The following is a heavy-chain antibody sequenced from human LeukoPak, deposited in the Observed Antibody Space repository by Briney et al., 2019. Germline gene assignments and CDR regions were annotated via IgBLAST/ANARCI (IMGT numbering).Heavy chain of an antibody. CDR2: IFSNDEK. Sequence: ESGPTLVKPTETLTLTCTVSGFSLSNARMGVIWILHPPGQALEWLAPIFSNDEKSYSTSLKSRLTISKDTSKSQVVLTMTNMDPVDTATYYCARIPAVGDYNNWFDPWGQGTLVTVSS. D-gene: IGHD4-17*01. CDR3: ARIPAVGDYNNWFDP. V-gene: IGHV2-26*01. CDR1: GFSLSNARMG. J-gene: IGHJ5*02.